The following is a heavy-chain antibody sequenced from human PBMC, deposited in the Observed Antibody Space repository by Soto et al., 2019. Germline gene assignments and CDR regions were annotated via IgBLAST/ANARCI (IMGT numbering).Heavy chain of an antibody. CDR3: AAVPEYYYDSSGYSSHYFDY. J-gene: IGHJ4*02. V-gene: IGHV1-58*02. D-gene: IGHD3-22*01. Sequence: ASVKVSCKASGFTFTSSAMQWVRQARGQSLERIGWIVVGSGSTNYAQKFQERVTITRDMSTRTAYMELSSLRSEDTAVYYCAAVPEYYYDSSGYSSHYFDYWGQGTLVTVSS. CDR1: GFTFTSSA. CDR2: IVVGSGST.